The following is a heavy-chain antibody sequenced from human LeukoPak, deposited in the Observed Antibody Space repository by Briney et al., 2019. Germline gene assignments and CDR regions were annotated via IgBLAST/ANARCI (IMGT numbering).Heavy chain of an antibody. D-gene: IGHD5-18*01. Sequence: GGSLRLSCAASGFSFSSYAMSWVRQAPGKGLEWVSAISGSGGGTYYAESVKGRFTIPRDNSKNTLYLQMNSLRAEDTAVYYCAKDRGYSFDYWGQGTLVTVSS. J-gene: IGHJ4*02. V-gene: IGHV3-23*01. CDR2: ISGSGGGT. CDR1: GFSFSSYA. CDR3: AKDRGYSFDY.